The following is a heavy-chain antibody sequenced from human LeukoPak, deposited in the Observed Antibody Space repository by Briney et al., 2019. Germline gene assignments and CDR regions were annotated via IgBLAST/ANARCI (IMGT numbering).Heavy chain of an antibody. Sequence: GGSLRLSCAASGFTFSSYAMHWVRQAPGKGLEWVSGISWNSGSIGYADSVKGRFTISRDNAKNSLYLQMNSLRAEDTALYYCAKDIGYSSVYGFDYWGQGTLVTVSS. D-gene: IGHD5-18*01. J-gene: IGHJ4*02. CDR2: ISWNSGSI. CDR3: AKDIGYSSVYGFDY. CDR1: GFTFSSYA. V-gene: IGHV3-9*01.